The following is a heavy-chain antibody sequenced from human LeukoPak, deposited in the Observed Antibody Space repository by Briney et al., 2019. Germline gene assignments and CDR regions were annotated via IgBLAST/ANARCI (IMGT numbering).Heavy chain of an antibody. CDR2: IRRRVNSSTT. D-gene: IGHD3-16*01. V-gene: IGHV3-72*01. Sequence: GSLRLSCAASGFIFSDYILDWVRQAPGKGLEWVGRIRRRVNSSTTEYAASVKGRFIVSRDDSKNSLYLDMNTLKTEDTAIYYCVRDGGHRFYTAFDIWGQGTLVPVSS. J-gene: IGHJ3*02. CDR1: GFIFSDYI. CDR3: VRDGGHRFYTAFDI.